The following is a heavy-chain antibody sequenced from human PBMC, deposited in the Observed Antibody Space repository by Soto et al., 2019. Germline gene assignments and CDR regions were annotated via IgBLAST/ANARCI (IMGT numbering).Heavy chain of an antibody. CDR1: GGIFNTYA. CDR3: ARDRDYYGSGNYYNRIDF. CDR2: IIPIFGTP. J-gene: IGHJ4*02. D-gene: IGHD3-10*01. V-gene: IGHV1-69*01. Sequence: QVQLVQSGPEVKEPGSSVKLTCKVSGGIFNTYAISWLRQAHGQGLEWVGGIIPIFGTPNYAHRCQGRVTITAHESTRTSYMELSRLRSDDTAVYYCARDRDYYGSGNYYNRIDFWGQGTLVSVSS.